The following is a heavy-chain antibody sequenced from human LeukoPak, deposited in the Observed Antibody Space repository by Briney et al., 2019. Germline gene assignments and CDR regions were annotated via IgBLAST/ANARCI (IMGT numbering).Heavy chain of an antibody. J-gene: IGHJ4*02. CDR2: IYTSGST. D-gene: IGHD6-19*01. CDR3: ARGTSSGWWPFDY. Sequence: PSETLSLTCTVSGGSISSGSYYWSWIRQPAGKGLEWIGRIYTSGSTNYNPSLKSRVTISVDTSKNQFSLKLSSVTAADTAVYYCARGTSSGWWPFDYWGQGTLVTVSS. V-gene: IGHV4-61*02. CDR1: GGSISSGSYY.